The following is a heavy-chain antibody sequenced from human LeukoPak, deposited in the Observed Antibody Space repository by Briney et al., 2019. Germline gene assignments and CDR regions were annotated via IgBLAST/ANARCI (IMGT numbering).Heavy chain of an antibody. CDR1: GGSISSGGYY. V-gene: IGHV4-31*03. CDR3: AGNNFRSGYYAFDY. D-gene: IGHD3-3*01. J-gene: IGHJ4*02. Sequence: SETLSLTCTVSGGSISSGGYYWSWIRQHPGKGLEWIGYIYYSGSTYYNPSLKSRVTISVDTSKNQFSLKLSSVTAADTAVYYCAGNNFRSGYYAFDYWGQGTLVTVSS. CDR2: IYYSGST.